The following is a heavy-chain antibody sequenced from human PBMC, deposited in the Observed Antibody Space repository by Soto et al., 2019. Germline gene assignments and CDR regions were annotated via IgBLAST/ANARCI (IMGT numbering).Heavy chain of an antibody. J-gene: IGHJ5*02. V-gene: IGHV3-30*18. CDR3: AKDLYDFWSGYPPYNWFDP. D-gene: IGHD3-3*01. Sequence: GGSLRLSCAASGFTFSSYGMHWVRRAPGKGLEWVAVISYDGSNKYYADSVKGRFTISRDNSKNTLYLQMNSLRAEDTAVYYCAKDLYDFWSGYPPYNWFDPWGQGTLVTVSS. CDR2: ISYDGSNK. CDR1: GFTFSSYG.